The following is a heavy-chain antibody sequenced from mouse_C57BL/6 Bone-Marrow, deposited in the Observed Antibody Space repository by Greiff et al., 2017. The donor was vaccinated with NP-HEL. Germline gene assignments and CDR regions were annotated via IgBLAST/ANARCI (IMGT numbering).Heavy chain of an antibody. D-gene: IGHD1-1*01. Sequence: VQLQQPGTELVKPGASVKLSCKASGYTFTSYWMHWVKQRPGQGLEWIGNINPSNGGTNYNEKFKSKATLTVDKSSSTAYMQLSSLTSEDSAVYDSARWDYGSSYYAMDYWGQGTSVTVSS. V-gene: IGHV1-53*01. CDR2: INPSNGGT. CDR1: GYTFTSYW. J-gene: IGHJ4*01. CDR3: ARWDYGSSYYAMDY.